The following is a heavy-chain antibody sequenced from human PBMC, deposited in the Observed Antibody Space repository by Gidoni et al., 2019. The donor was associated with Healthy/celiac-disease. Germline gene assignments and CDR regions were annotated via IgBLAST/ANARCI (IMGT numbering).Heavy chain of an antibody. J-gene: IGHJ5*02. CDR3: ARLFSSSWHNWFDP. CDR1: GGSISSGSYY. D-gene: IGHD6-13*01. CDR2: IYTSGSA. Sequence: QVQLQESGPGLVKPSQTLSLTCTVSGGSISSGSYYWSWIRQPAGKGLEWIGHIYTSGSANYNPSLKSRVTMSVDTSKTQFSLKLSSVTAADTAVYYCARLFSSSWHNWFDPWGQGTLVTVSS. V-gene: IGHV4-61*02.